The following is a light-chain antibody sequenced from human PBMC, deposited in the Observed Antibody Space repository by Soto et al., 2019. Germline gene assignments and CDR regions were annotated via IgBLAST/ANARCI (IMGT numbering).Light chain of an antibody. CDR1: SGHSSYA. J-gene: IGLJ2*01. CDR2: LNSDGSH. Sequence: QSVLTQSPSASASLGASVKLTYTLSSGHSSYAIAWHQQQPEKGPRYLMKLNSDGSHSKGDGIPDRFSGSSSGAERHLTISSLQSEDEADYYCQTWGTGSVVFGGGTKLTVL. V-gene: IGLV4-69*01. CDR3: QTWGTGSVV.